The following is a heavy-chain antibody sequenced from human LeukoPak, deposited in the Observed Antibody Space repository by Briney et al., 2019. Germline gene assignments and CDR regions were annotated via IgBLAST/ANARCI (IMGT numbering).Heavy chain of an antibody. CDR3: ATPNGSGSSSYFDY. CDR2: ISSSSSYI. Sequence: PGGSLRLSRAASGFTFSSYSMNWVRQAPGKGLEWVSSISSSSSYIYYADSVKGRFTISRDNAKNSLYLQVNSLRAEDTAVYYYATPNGSGSSSYFDYWGQGTLVTVSS. D-gene: IGHD3-10*01. V-gene: IGHV3-21*01. CDR1: GFTFSSYS. J-gene: IGHJ4*02.